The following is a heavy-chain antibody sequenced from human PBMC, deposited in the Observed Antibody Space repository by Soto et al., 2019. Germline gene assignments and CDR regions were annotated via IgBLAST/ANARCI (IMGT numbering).Heavy chain of an antibody. CDR1: GFIFSTYA. CDR3: ARLGSGLDY. V-gene: IGHV3-64*07. D-gene: IGHD3-3*01. CDR2: ISKSGDST. Sequence: EVQLVESGGGLVQPGGSLRLSCAASGFIFSTYAMHWVRQAPGKGLEYVSAISKSGDSTYYADSVKGRFTISRDNSKNTLYLQLGSLTFEDMGVYYCARLGSGLDYWGQGTLVNVSS. J-gene: IGHJ4*02.